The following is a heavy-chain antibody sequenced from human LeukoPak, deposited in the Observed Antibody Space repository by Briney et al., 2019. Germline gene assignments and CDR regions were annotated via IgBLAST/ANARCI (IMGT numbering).Heavy chain of an antibody. CDR2: ISGSGGST. D-gene: IGHD6-6*01. Sequence: SGGSLRLSCAASGFTFSSYAMSWVRQAPGKGLEWVSAISGSGGSTYYADSVKGRFTISRDNSKNTLYLQMNSLRAEDTAVYYCAYSRGYSSSSESVGYFDYWGQGTLVTVSS. V-gene: IGHV3-23*01. CDR3: AYSRGYSSSSESVGYFDY. CDR1: GFTFSSYA. J-gene: IGHJ4*02.